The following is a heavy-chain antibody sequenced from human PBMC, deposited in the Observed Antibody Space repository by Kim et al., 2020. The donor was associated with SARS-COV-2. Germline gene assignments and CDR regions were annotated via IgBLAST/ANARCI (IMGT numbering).Heavy chain of an antibody. CDR3: ARDPYTKAFDL. V-gene: IGHV3-7*01. Sequence: GGSLRLSCAASGFSIDTYWMFWVRQAPGKGPEWVASIKEDSNQKDYLDSIKGRFIISRDNARNAVFLQINRLRAENTALYYCARDPYTKAFDLWGRGT. CDR1: GFSIDTYW. J-gene: IGHJ3*01. D-gene: IGHD1-1*01. CDR2: IKEDSNQK.